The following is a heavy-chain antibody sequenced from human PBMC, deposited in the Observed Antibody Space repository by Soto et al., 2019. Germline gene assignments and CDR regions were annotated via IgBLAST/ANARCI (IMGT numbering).Heavy chain of an antibody. V-gene: IGHV4-59*12. CDR2: IYYSGST. CDR3: ATVAGINGFVP. Sequence: SETLSLTCTVSGGSISSYYWSWIRQPPGKGLEWIGYIYYSGSTNYNPSLKSRVTISVDTSKNQFSLKLSSVTAADTAVYYCATVAGINGFVPWGQGTLVSSPQ. CDR1: GGSISSYY. J-gene: IGHJ5*02.